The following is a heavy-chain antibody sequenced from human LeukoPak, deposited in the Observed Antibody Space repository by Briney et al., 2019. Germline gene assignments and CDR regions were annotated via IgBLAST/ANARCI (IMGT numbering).Heavy chain of an antibody. V-gene: IGHV3-33*01. J-gene: IGHJ4*02. D-gene: IGHD1-14*01. Sequence: PGGSLRLSCAAPGFIFSDYGLHWVRQAPGKGLEWVADIWSDGSYKYYADSVKGRFTISRDNPKNTLNLQMNSLRAEDTAVYFCARDDAGLGNNLDYWGQGTLVTVSS. CDR3: ARDDAGLGNNLDY. CDR1: GFIFSDYG. CDR2: IWSDGSYK.